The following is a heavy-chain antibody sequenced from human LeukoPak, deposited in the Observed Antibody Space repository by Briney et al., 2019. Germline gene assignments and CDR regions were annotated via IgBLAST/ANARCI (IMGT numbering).Heavy chain of an antibody. D-gene: IGHD6-19*01. Sequence: GGSLRLSRVASGFTVSSNYMSWVRQAPGKGLGWVSVIYSSGSTYHADSVKGRFTISRDKSKNTLYLQMNSLGAEDTAVYYCARDAVSGTAYYYGMDVWGQGTTVTVSS. CDR1: GFTVSSNY. V-gene: IGHV3-66*01. J-gene: IGHJ6*02. CDR2: IYSSGST. CDR3: ARDAVSGTAYYYGMDV.